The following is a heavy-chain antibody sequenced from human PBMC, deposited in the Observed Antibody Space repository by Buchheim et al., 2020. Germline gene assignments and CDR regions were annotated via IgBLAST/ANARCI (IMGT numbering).Heavy chain of an antibody. CDR1: GGSISSYY. V-gene: IGHV4-4*07. J-gene: IGHJ4*02. Sequence: QVQLQESGPGLVKPSETLSLTCTVSGGSISSYYWSWIRQPAGTGLEWIWRIYTSGSTNYNPSLKRQSTMSVAASKNQFYLHLSSVTDADTAVYYCARDDYDSSGYYYYFDYWGQGTL. CDR2: IYTSGST. D-gene: IGHD3-22*01. CDR3: ARDDYDSSGYYYYFDY.